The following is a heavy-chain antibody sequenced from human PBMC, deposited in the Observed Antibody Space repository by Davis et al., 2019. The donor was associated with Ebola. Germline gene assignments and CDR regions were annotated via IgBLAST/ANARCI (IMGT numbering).Heavy chain of an antibody. CDR1: GYSFTSYW. CDR3: ARDHPDYGDYGGADY. D-gene: IGHD4-17*01. Sequence: GESLKISCKGSGYSFTSYWIGWVRQMPGKGLEWMGIIYPGDSDTRYSPSFQGQVTISADKSISTAYMELSSLRSEDTAVYYCARDHPDYGDYGGADYWGQGTLVTVSS. J-gene: IGHJ4*02. V-gene: IGHV5-51*01. CDR2: IYPGDSDT.